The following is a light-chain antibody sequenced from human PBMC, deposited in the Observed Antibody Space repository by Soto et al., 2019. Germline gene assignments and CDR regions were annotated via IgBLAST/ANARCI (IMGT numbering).Light chain of an antibody. Sequence: EIVMTQSPATLSVSPGERATLSCRASQSVSSNVAWYQQKPVQAPRLLIYGASTRATGIPARFSGSGSGTEFTLTISSLQSEDFAVYYCQQYNNWPPYTFGQGTKVDI. CDR1: QSVSSN. CDR2: GAS. CDR3: QQYNNWPPYT. V-gene: IGKV3-15*01. J-gene: IGKJ2*01.